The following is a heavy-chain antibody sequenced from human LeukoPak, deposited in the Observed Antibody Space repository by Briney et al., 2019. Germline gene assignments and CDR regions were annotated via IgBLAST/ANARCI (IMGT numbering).Heavy chain of an antibody. CDR1: GGSISSSNW. Sequence: SETLSLTCAVSGGSISSSNWWSWVRQPPGKGLEWIGEIYHSGSTNYNPSLKSRVTISVDKSKNQFSLKLSSVTAADTAVYYCARSLGYCSSTSCYREIPPYYFDYWGQGTLVTVSS. V-gene: IGHV4-4*02. D-gene: IGHD2-2*01. CDR2: IYHSGST. CDR3: ARSLGYCSSTSCYREIPPYYFDY. J-gene: IGHJ4*02.